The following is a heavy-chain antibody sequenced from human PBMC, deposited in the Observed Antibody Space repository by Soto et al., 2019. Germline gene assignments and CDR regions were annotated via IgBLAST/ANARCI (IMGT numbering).Heavy chain of an antibody. CDR2: ISAYNGST. D-gene: IGHD6-6*01. J-gene: IGHJ5*02. CDR1: GYTFTSYG. CDR3: ARDPRRVAARLLINWFDP. V-gene: IGHV1-18*01. Sequence: ASVKVSCKASGYTFTSYGISWVRQAPGQGLEWMGWISAYNGSTNYAQKLQGRVTMTTDTSTSTAYMELRSLRSDDTAVYYCARDPRRVAARLLINWFDPWGQGTLVTVSS.